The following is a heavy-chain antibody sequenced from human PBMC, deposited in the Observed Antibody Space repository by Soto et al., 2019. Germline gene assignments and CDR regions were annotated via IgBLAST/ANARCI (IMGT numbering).Heavy chain of an antibody. V-gene: IGHV3-74*01. D-gene: IGHD2-2*01. Sequence: PGGSLRLSCAASGFTFSTFWMHWVRQAPGKGLMWVSRMNTDGSSTSYADSVKGRFTISRDNAKNTLYLQMNSLRAEDTALYYGVRGGEHTISWGQGTLVTVSS. CDR1: GFTFSTFW. CDR2: MNTDGSST. J-gene: IGHJ4*02. CDR3: VRGGEHTIS.